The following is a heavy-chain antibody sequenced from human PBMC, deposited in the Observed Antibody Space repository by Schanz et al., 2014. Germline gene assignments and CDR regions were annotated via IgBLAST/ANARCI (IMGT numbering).Heavy chain of an antibody. D-gene: IGHD3-10*01. CDR1: GFTLSSYG. CDR3: AKDGPGGSGSYSADGGMDV. Sequence: VQLLESGGGLVQPGGSLRLSCAASGFTLSSYGMHWVRQAPGKGLEWVAFVPFDGSQKFYADSVKGRFTISRDNAKNTLYLQMNSLRAEDTAVYYCAKDGPGGSGSYSADGGMDVWGQGTTVTVSS. CDR2: VPFDGSQK. J-gene: IGHJ6*02. V-gene: IGHV3-30*02.